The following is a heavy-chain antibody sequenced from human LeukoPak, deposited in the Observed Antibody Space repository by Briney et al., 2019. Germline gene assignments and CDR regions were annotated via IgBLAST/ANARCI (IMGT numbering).Heavy chain of an antibody. V-gene: IGHV1-2*02. CDR1: GYTFTGYY. J-gene: IGHJ4*02. Sequence: ASVKVSCKASGYTFTGYYMHWVRQAPGQGLEWMGWINPNSGGTNYAQKFQGRVTMTRDTSISTAYMELSRLRSDDTAVYYCARSLSSGWNKFDYWGQGTLVTVSS. D-gene: IGHD6-19*01. CDR3: ARSLSSGWNKFDY. CDR2: INPNSGGT.